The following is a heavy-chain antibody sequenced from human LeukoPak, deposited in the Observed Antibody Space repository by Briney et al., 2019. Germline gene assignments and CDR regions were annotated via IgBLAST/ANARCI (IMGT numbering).Heavy chain of an antibody. CDR2: ISGSGGST. CDR1: GFTFSSYA. D-gene: IGHD5-12*01. J-gene: IGHJ5*02. CDR3: AKDRAYSGYDAAPSRVRSGFDP. V-gene: IGHV3-23*01. Sequence: SGRSLRLSCAASGFTFSSYAMSWVRQAPGKGLEWVSAISGSGGSTYYADSVKGRFTISRDNSKNTLYLQMNSLRAEDTAVYYCAKDRAYSGYDAAPSRVRSGFDPWGQGTLVTVSS.